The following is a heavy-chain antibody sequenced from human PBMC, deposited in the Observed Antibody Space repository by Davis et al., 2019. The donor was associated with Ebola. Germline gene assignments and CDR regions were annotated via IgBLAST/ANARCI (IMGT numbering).Heavy chain of an antibody. J-gene: IGHJ4*02. D-gene: IGHD1-26*01. Sequence: MPSETLSLTCAVSGGSISSGGYSWSWIRQPPGKGLEWIGYIYHSGSTYYNPSLKSRVTISVDTSKNRFSLKLSSVTAADTAVYYCARGVGAITPFDYWGQGTLVTVSS. CDR3: ARGVGAITPFDY. V-gene: IGHV4-30-2*01. CDR2: IYHSGST. CDR1: GGSISSGGYS.